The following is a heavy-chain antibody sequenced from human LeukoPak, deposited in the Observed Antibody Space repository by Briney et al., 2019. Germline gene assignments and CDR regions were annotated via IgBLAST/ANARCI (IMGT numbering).Heavy chain of an antibody. CDR3: VRELPGREFDY. J-gene: IGHJ4*02. Sequence: GGSLRLSCAASGFTFSSCAMSWVRQAPGKGLEWVSAISGSGGSTYYAGSVKGRFTISRDNSKNTLYLQMNSLRAEDTAVYYCVRELPGREFDYWGQGTLVTVSS. CDR1: GFTFSSCA. V-gene: IGHV3-23*01. D-gene: IGHD1-26*01. CDR2: ISGSGGST.